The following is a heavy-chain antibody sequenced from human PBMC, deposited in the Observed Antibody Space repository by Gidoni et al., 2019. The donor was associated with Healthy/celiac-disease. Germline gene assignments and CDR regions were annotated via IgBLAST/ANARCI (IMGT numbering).Heavy chain of an antibody. CDR2: ISWNSGSI. Sequence: EVQLVESGGGLVQPGRSLRLSCAASGFPFADYAMHWVRQAPGKGLEWVSGISWNSGSIGYADSVKGRFTISRDNAKNSLYLQMNSLRAEDTALYYCAKGADYGPLYYFDYWGQGTLVTVSS. V-gene: IGHV3-9*01. D-gene: IGHD4-17*01. J-gene: IGHJ4*02. CDR1: GFPFADYA. CDR3: AKGADYGPLYYFDY.